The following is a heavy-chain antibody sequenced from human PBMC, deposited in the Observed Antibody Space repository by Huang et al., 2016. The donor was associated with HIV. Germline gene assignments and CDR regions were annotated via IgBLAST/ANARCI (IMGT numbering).Heavy chain of an antibody. CDR1: GGSFSGYY. V-gene: IGHV4-34*01. Sequence: QVQLRQWGAGLVKPSETLSLTCAVYGGSFSGYYWTWIRQSPGQGLEWIGEINHIRKTNYQPSLKSRVTLSKDTAKNQFSRQLTSVSAADTGVYFCAREKAADSAWYGVYYFDYWGEGALVTVTS. J-gene: IGHJ4*02. D-gene: IGHD6-19*01. CDR3: AREKAADSAWYGVYYFDY. CDR2: INHIRKT.